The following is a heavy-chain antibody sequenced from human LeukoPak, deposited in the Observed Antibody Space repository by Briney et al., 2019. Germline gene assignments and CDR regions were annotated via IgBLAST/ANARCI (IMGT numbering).Heavy chain of an antibody. D-gene: IGHD4-17*01. V-gene: IGHV3-48*03. Sequence: GGSLRLSCAASGFTFSSYEMNWVLQAPGKGLEWVSYISSSGTTIYYADSVKGRFTISRDNAKNSLYLQMNSLRAEDTAVYYCARVKTTVNTLDYWGQGTLVTVSS. CDR3: ARVKTTVNTLDY. CDR2: ISSSGTTI. CDR1: GFTFSSYE. J-gene: IGHJ4*02.